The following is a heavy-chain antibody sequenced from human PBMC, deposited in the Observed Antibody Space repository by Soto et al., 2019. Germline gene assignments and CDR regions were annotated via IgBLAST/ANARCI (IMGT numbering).Heavy chain of an antibody. CDR1: GFTFSSYG. D-gene: IGHD3-3*01. Sequence: GGSLRLSCAASGFTFSSYGMHWVRQTPGKGLEWVAVIWYDGSNKYYADSVKGRFTISRDNSKNTLYLQMNSLRAEDTAVYYCARDAGDYDFWSGYYTGNWFDPWGQGTLVTVSS. CDR3: ARDAGDYDFWSGYYTGNWFDP. J-gene: IGHJ5*02. V-gene: IGHV3-33*01. CDR2: IWYDGSNK.